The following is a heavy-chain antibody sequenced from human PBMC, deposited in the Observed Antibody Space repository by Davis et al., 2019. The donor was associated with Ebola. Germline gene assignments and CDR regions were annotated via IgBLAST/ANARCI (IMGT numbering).Heavy chain of an antibody. V-gene: IGHV6-1*01. CDR3: ARGWLRSAFDQ. D-gene: IGHD5-12*01. J-gene: IGHJ4*02. CDR1: GDSVSGSSGA. CDR2: TYYSSKWYT. Sequence: PSETLSLTCAISGDSVSGSSGAWNWIRQSPSRGLEWLARTYYSSKWYTDSTLSVKSRITISADTAKNQLSLHLDSVTPEDTAVYYCARGWLRSAFDQWGQGTLVTVSS.